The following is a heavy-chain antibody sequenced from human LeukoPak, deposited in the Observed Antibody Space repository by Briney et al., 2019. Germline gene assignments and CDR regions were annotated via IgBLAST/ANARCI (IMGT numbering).Heavy chain of an antibody. CDR3: AKNVKQLVLGYYYYHMDV. J-gene: IGHJ6*03. D-gene: IGHD6-6*01. CDR2: ISGSGGST. Sequence: GGSLRLSCAASGFTFSSYAMSWVRQAPGKGLEWVSAISGSGGSTYYADSAKGRFTISRDNSKNTLYLQMNSLRAEDTAVYYCAKNVKQLVLGYYYYHMDVWGKGTTVTVSS. CDR1: GFTFSSYA. V-gene: IGHV3-23*01.